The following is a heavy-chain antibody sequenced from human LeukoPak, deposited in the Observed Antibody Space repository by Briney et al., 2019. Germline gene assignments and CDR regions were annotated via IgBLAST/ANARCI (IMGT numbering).Heavy chain of an antibody. V-gene: IGHV3-21*01. CDR2: ISSSSSYI. CDR3: ASQDITSGYDYPFDY. Sequence: GGSLRLSCAASGFTFSSYSMSWVRQAPGKGLEWVSSISSSSSYIYYADSVKGRFTISRDNAKNSLYLQMNSLRAEDTAVNYCASQDITSGYDYPFDYWGQGTLVTVSS. J-gene: IGHJ4*02. CDR1: GFTFSSYS. D-gene: IGHD5-12*01.